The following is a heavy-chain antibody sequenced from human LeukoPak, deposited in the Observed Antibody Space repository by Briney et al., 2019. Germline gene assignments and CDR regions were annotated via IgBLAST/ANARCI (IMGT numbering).Heavy chain of an antibody. D-gene: IGHD1-26*01. CDR1: GGSISGSSYY. V-gene: IGHV4-39*07. J-gene: IGHJ5*02. Sequence: PSETLSLTCTVSGGSISGSSYYWGWIRQPPGKGLEWIGSIYYSGSTYYNPSLKSRVTISVDTSKNQFSLKLSSVTAADTAVYYCARGISGSYHWFDPWGQGTLVTVSS. CDR3: ARGISGSYHWFDP. CDR2: IYYSGST.